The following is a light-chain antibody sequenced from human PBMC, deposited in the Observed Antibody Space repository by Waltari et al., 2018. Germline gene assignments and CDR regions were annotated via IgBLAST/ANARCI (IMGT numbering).Light chain of an antibody. V-gene: IGKV1-5*03. J-gene: IGKJ1*01. CDR3: QHSFGNPPWT. Sequence: DIQMPQSPSTLSASVGDSVTITCRASQSISKWLAWFQQKPGKAPKLLVYKVSTLESGVPSRFSGGGSGAEFTLTISSLQPEVIATYYCQHSFGNPPWTFGRGTKV. CDR2: KVS. CDR1: QSISKW.